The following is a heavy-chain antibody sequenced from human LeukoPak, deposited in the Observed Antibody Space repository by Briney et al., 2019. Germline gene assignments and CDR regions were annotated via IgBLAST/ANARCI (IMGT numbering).Heavy chain of an antibody. CDR3: ARDMCSSTSCYDYYYYMDV. D-gene: IGHD2-2*01. Sequence: SSETLSLTCTVSGGSISSYYWSWIRQPAGKGLEWIGRIYTSGSTNYNPSLKSRVTMSVDTSKNQFSLKLSSVTAADAAVYYCARDMCSSTSCYDYYYYMDVWGKGTTVTVSS. J-gene: IGHJ6*03. V-gene: IGHV4-4*07. CDR1: GGSISSYY. CDR2: IYTSGST.